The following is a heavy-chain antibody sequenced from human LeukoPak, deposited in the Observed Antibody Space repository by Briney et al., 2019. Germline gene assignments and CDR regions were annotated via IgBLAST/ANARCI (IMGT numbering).Heavy chain of an antibody. V-gene: IGHV3-21*01. D-gene: IGHD6-19*01. CDR2: ISSSSSYI. Sequence: GGSLRLSCAASGFTFSSYSMNWVRKAPGKGLEWVSSISSSSSYIYYADSVKGRFTISRDNAKNSLYLQMNSLRAEDTAVYYCAREWDSSGWYIDYFDYWGQGTLVTVSS. J-gene: IGHJ4*02. CDR1: GFTFSSYS. CDR3: AREWDSSGWYIDYFDY.